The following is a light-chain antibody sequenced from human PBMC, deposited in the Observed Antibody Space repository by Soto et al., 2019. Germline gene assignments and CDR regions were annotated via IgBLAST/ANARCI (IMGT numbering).Light chain of an antibody. CDR3: QKYDDHLLT. Sequence: DIQMTQSPSTLSASVGDRVTITCRASQSISIWVAWYQQKPGKAPKLLINKASRLEGGVPSRFSGSGSGTDFTLTINSVQPDDSATYYCQKYDDHLLTFGGGTKVEIK. CDR2: KAS. V-gene: IGKV1-5*03. J-gene: IGKJ4*01. CDR1: QSISIW.